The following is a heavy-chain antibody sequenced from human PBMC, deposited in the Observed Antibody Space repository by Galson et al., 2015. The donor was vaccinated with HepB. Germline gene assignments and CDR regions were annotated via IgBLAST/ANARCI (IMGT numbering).Heavy chain of an antibody. CDR1: GDSVSSNSAA. Sequence: CAISGDSVSSNSAAWNWIRQSPSRGLEWLGRTYYRSKWYNDYAVSVKSRITINPDTSKNQFSLQLNSVTPEDTAVYYCARAISSSWFSRVKGDAFDIWGQGTMVTVSS. CDR2: TYYRSKWYN. D-gene: IGHD6-13*01. V-gene: IGHV6-1*01. CDR3: ARAISSSWFSRVKGDAFDI. J-gene: IGHJ3*02.